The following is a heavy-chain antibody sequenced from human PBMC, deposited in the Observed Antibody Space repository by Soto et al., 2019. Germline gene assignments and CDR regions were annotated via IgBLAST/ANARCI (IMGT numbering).Heavy chain of an antibody. J-gene: IGHJ6*04. CDR3: ARSQGSSTSLEIYSEYYYGIVV. D-gene: IGHD2-2*01. V-gene: IGHV1-69*01. CDR1: GGTFSSYA. Sequence: QVQLVQSGAEVKKPGSSVKVSCKASGGTFSSYAISWVRQAPGQGLEWMGGINPISCTANYAQKFQGRITITADESTSTAYMEMSSLRSKDTDVYYCARSQGSSTSLEIYSEYYYGIVVWGEGTTVTVSS. CDR2: INPISCTA.